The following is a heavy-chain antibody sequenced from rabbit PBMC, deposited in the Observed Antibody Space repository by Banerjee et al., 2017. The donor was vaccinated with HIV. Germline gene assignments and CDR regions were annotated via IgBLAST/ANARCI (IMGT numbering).Heavy chain of an antibody. V-gene: IGHV1S45*01. CDR3: ARGGGYVGYDHALGL. CDR1: GFSFSSTYY. J-gene: IGHJ4*01. Sequence: QEQLEESGGDLVKPEGSLTLTCTASGFSFSSTYYMCWVRQAPGKGPEWIACIDAGSSGYTYYASWAKGRFTTSKTSSTTVTLQMTSLTAADTATYFCARGGGYVGYDHALGLWGQGTLVTVS. CDR2: IDAGSSGYT. D-gene: IGHD7-1*01.